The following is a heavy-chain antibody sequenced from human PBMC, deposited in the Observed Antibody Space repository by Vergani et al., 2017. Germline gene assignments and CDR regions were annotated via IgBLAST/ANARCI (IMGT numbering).Heavy chain of an antibody. CDR1: GFTFDDYA. D-gene: IGHD6-19*01. V-gene: IGHV3-9*01. CDR3: AKDIEYNRYSSGWYVGGLDY. CDR2: ISWNSGSI. Sequence: EVQLVESGGGLVQPGRSLRLSCAASGFTFDDYAMHWVRQAPGKGLEWVSGISWNSGSIGYADSVKGRFTISRDNAKNSLYLQMNSLIAEDTALYYCAKDIEYNRYSSGWYVGGLDYWGQGTLVTVSS. J-gene: IGHJ4*02.